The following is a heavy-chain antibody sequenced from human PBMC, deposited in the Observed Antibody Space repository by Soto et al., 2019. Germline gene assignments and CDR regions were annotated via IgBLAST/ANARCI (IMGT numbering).Heavy chain of an antibody. CDR1: GFTFSSYA. CDR3: AKVFYYYDSSGYYYFDY. J-gene: IGHJ4*02. D-gene: IGHD3-22*01. V-gene: IGHV3-23*01. CDR2: ISGSGSTI. Sequence: GGSLRLSCAASGFTFSSYAVSWVRQAPGKGPEWISSISGSGSTIYYADSVKGRFTISRDNSKNTLYLQMSSLRAEDTAVYYCAKVFYYYDSSGYYYFDYWGQGTLVTVS.